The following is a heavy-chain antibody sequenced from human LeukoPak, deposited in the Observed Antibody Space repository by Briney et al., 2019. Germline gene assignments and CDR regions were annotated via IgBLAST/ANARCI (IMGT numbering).Heavy chain of an antibody. V-gene: IGHV5-51*01. CDR2: IYPGDSDT. CDR3: ARRCGGDCYNYYYGMDV. D-gene: IGHD2-21*02. Sequence: GESLKISCKGSGYRFTSYWIGWVRQMPGKGLEWMGIIYPGDSDTRYSPSFQGQVTISADKSISTAYLQWSSLKASDTAMYYCARRCGGDCYNYYYGMDVWGQGTTVTVSS. J-gene: IGHJ6*02. CDR1: GYRFTSYW.